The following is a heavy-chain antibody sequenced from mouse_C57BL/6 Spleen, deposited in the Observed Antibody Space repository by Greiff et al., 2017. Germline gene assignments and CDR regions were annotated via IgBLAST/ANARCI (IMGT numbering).Heavy chain of an antibody. J-gene: IGHJ3*01. D-gene: IGHD2-3*01. CDR2: IWSGGSR. CDR3: ARMDDGCWFAY. CDR1: GYSLTSYG. V-gene: IGHV2-2*01. Sequence: QVQLQQSGPGLVQPSPTLSISCTASGYSLTSYGVHWVRQAPGKGLEWLGVIWSGGSRDYNTAFVSRLGTSKDNTKSHVFFIMNSVQADDTAVYYWARMDDGCWFAYWGQGTLVTVSA.